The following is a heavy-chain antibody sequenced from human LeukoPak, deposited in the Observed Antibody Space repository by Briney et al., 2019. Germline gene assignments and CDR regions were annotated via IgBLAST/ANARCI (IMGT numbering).Heavy chain of an antibody. V-gene: IGHV1-2*02. CDR2: INPNSGGT. J-gene: IGHJ4*02. CDR3: ARDSKKDYGDYVHLDY. CDR1: GYTFTGYY. D-gene: IGHD4-17*01. Sequence: ASVKVSCKASGYTFTGYYMHWVRQAPGQGLEWMGWINPNSGGTNYAQKFQGRVTMTRDTSISTAYMELSRLRSDDTAVYYCARDSKKDYGDYVHLDYWGQGTLLTVSS.